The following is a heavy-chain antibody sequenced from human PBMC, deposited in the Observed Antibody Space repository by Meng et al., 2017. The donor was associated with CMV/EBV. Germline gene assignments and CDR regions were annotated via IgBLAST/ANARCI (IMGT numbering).Heavy chain of an antibody. CDR1: GFTFSSYS. J-gene: IGHJ6*02. CDR3: AREVEKWLLLVRTGYHYGMDV. D-gene: IGHD3-3*01. CDR2: ISSSSSTI. V-gene: IGHV3-48*04. Sequence: GESLKISCAASGFTFSSYSMNWVRQAPGKGLEWVSYISSSSSTIYYADSVKGRFTISRDNAKNSLYLQMNSLRAEDTAVYYCAREVEKWLLLVRTGYHYGMDVWGQGTTVTVSS.